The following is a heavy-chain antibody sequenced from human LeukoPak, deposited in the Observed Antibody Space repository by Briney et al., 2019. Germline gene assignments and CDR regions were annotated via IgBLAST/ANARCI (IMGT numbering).Heavy chain of an antibody. CDR2: IKQDGSQK. D-gene: IGHD6-6*01. Sequence: GGSLRFSCAASGFTFSNYWMSRVRQAPGKGLEWVANIKQDGSQKYYVDSVKGRFTISRDNAKNSQYLQMNSLRAEDTAMYYCARIGYSSSSFDYWGQGTLVTVSS. V-gene: IGHV3-7*01. CDR3: ARIGYSSSSFDY. CDR1: GFTFSNYW. J-gene: IGHJ4*02.